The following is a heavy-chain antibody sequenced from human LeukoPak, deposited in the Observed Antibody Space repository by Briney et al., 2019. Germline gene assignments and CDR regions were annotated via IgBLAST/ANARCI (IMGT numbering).Heavy chain of an antibody. CDR3: AHREGYDYFWDV. D-gene: IGHD3-16*01. Sequence: SGPTLVKPTQTLTLTCTFSGFSLRTSAVGVGWIRQPPGKALEWLALIYWNDDKRYSPSLKSRLTITKDTSKNQVVLTMTNMDPVDTATYYCAHREGYDYFWDVWGKGTTVTISS. CDR1: GFSLRTSAVG. CDR2: IYWNDDK. J-gene: IGHJ6*04. V-gene: IGHV2-5*01.